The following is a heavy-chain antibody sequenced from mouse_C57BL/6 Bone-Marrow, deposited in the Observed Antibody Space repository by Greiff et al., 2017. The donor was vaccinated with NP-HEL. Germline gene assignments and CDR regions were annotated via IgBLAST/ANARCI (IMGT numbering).Heavy chain of an antibody. J-gene: IGHJ2*01. Sequence: VKLMESGAELARPGASVKLSCKASGYTFTSYGISWVKQRTGQGLEWIGEIYPRSGNTYYNEKFKGKATLTADKSSSTAYMELRSLTSEDSAVYFCARDLYGSSSYWGQGTTLTVSS. CDR3: ARDLYGSSSY. V-gene: IGHV1-81*01. D-gene: IGHD1-1*01. CDR2: IYPRSGNT. CDR1: GYTFTSYG.